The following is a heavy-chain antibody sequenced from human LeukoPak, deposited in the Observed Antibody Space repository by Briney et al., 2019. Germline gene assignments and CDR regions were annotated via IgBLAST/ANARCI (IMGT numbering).Heavy chain of an antibody. Sequence: SVKVSCKASGGTFTNYASSWVRQAPGQGLEWMGGIIPLLGTPNYAQKFQGRVTITADDSTSTAYMELTSLRSEDTAVYYCAGDSSMVTTRAPYYYYLDVWGQGTTVTVSS. CDR2: IIPLLGTP. CDR3: AGDSSMVTTRAPYYYYLDV. CDR1: GGTFTNYA. V-gene: IGHV1-69*13. J-gene: IGHJ6*02. D-gene: IGHD4-17*01.